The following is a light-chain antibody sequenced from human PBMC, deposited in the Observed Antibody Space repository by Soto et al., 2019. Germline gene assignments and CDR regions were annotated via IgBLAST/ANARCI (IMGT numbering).Light chain of an antibody. Sequence: DIQMTQSPSSLSASVEDRVTITCRASQSISCYLYWYQQKPGKAPKLMVFAAYSLQSGLPSRFSGSASRTDLTLTIRSLQPEDFATYYLLQSYGTPPTFGGGTTVDIK. V-gene: IGKV1-39*01. CDR2: AAY. J-gene: IGKJ4*01. CDR3: LQSYGTPPT. CDR1: QSISCY.